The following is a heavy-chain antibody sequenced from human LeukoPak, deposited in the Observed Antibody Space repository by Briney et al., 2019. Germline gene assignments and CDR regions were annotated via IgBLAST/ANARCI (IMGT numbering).Heavy chain of an antibody. J-gene: IGHJ5*02. CDR2: INPNSGGT. CDR1: GYTFTAYY. V-gene: IGHV1-2*02. CDR3: ARVRCSSTSCYNWFDP. D-gene: IGHD2-2*01. Sequence: GASVKVSCKASGYTFTAYYIHWVRQAPGQGLEWMGWINPNSGGTNYAQKFQGRVTMTRDTSISTAYMELSRLRSDDTAVYYSARVRCSSTSCYNWFDPWGQGTLVTVSS.